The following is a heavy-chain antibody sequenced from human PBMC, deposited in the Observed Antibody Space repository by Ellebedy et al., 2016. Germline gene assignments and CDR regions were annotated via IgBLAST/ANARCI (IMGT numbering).Heavy chain of an antibody. J-gene: IGHJ6*03. Sequence: SVKVSXXASGGTFSSYAISWVRQAPGQGLEWMGGIIPIFGTANYAQKFQGRVTITADESTSTAYMELSSLRSEDTAVYYCARSGTQVDSSSAYYYYMDVWGKGTTVTVSS. D-gene: IGHD6-6*01. CDR2: IIPIFGTA. CDR3: ARSGTQVDSSSAYYYYMDV. V-gene: IGHV1-69*13. CDR1: GGTFSSYA.